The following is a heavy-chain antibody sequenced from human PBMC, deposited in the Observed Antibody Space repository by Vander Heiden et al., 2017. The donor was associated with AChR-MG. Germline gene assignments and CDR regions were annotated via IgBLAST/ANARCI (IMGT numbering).Heavy chain of an antibody. D-gene: IGHD4-17*01. J-gene: IGHJ4*02. CDR3: ARGARYGDYAY. Sequence: QVQLQQWGAGLLKPSETLSLTCAVYGGSFSGYYWSWIRQPPGKGLEWIGEINHSGSTNDNPSLKSRVTISVDTSKNQFSLKMSSVTAADTAVYYCARGARYGDYAYWGQGTLVTVSS. V-gene: IGHV4-34*01. CDR2: INHSGST. CDR1: GGSFSGYY.